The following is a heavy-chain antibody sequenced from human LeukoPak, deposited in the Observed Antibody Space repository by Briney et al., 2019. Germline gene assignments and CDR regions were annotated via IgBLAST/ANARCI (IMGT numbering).Heavy chain of an antibody. D-gene: IGHD3-22*01. CDR2: IYYSGST. J-gene: IGHJ4*02. Sequence: SETLSLTCAVYGGSFSGYYWSWIRQPPGKGLEWIGYIYYSGSTNYNPSLKSRVTISVDTSKNQFSLKLSSVTAADTAVYYCARERWSLNYYDSSGPSSGEFVYWGQGTLVTVSS. CDR1: GGSFSGYY. CDR3: ARERWSLNYYDSSGPSSGEFVY. V-gene: IGHV4-59*01.